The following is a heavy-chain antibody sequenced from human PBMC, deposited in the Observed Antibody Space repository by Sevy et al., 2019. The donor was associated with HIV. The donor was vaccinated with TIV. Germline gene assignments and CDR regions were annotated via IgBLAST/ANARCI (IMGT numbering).Heavy chain of an antibody. CDR3: ARDLGFGELAYYFDY. CDR2: IKQDGSEK. V-gene: IGHV3-7*01. D-gene: IGHD3-10*01. Sequence: GGSLRLSCAASGFTFSSYWMSWVRQAPGKGLEWVANIKQDGSEKYYVDSVKGRFTISRDNAKNSLCLQMNSLRAEDTAVYYCARDLGFGELAYYFDYWGQGTLVTVSS. CDR1: GFTFSSYW. J-gene: IGHJ4*02.